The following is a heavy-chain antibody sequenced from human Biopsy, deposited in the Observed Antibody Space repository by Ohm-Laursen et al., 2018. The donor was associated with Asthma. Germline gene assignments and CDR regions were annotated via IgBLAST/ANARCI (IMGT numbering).Heavy chain of an antibody. Sequence: SVKVSCKTSGYTFNSAGITWVRQAPGQGLEWMGWISVYNGNTKVAQKLQDRVTMITDTSTSTAYMELRSLRSDDTSVYFCARAVDYSHYYGVDVWGQGTTVTVS. CDR2: ISVYNGNT. CDR3: ARAVDYSHYYGVDV. CDR1: GYTFNSAG. V-gene: IGHV1-18*01. J-gene: IGHJ6*02. D-gene: IGHD3-10*01.